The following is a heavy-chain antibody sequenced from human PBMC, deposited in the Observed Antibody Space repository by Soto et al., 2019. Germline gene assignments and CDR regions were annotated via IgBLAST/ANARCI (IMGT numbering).Heavy chain of an antibody. CDR1: GFTFSSYE. J-gene: IGHJ6*02. D-gene: IGHD2-2*01. V-gene: IGHV3-48*03. CDR2: ISSSGSTI. CDR3: ARETNIVVVTTHGMDV. Sequence: GGSLRLSCAASGFTFSSYEMNWVRQAPGKGLEWVSYISSSGSTIYYADSVKGRFTISRDNAKNSLYLQMNSLRAEDTAVYYCARETNIVVVTTHGMDVWGQGTTVTVSS.